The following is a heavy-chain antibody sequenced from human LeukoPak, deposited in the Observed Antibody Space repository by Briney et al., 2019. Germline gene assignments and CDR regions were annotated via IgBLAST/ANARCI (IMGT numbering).Heavy chain of an antibody. Sequence: NSSETLSLTCTVSGGSISGFHWSWIRQPSGKGLDYIGDVFYRGGTNYSPSLKSRVTIWVDTSRNQVSLKLTSVTAADTAVYYCARLYPGTSTRLDPWGQGILVAVSS. CDR1: GGSISGFH. CDR3: ARLYPGTSTRLDP. J-gene: IGHJ5*02. V-gene: IGHV4-59*08. CDR2: VFYRGGT. D-gene: IGHD5/OR15-5a*01.